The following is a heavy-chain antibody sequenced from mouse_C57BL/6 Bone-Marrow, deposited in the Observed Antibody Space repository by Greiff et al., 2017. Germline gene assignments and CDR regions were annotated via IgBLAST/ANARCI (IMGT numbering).Heavy chain of an antibody. CDR3: TGAFITTVVAFDY. CDR1: GYTFTDYE. D-gene: IGHD1-1*01. CDR2: IDPETGGT. J-gene: IGHJ2*01. V-gene: IGHV1-15*01. Sequence: VQLQQSGAELVRPGASVTLSCKASGYTFTDYEMHWVKQTPVHGLEWIGAIDPETGGTAYNQKFKGKAILTADKSSSTAYMELRSLTSEDSAVYYCTGAFITTVVAFDYWGQGTTLTVSS.